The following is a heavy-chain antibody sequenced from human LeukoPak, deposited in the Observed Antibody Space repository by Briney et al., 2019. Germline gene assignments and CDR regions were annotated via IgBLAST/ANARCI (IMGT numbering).Heavy chain of an antibody. D-gene: IGHD6-13*01. J-gene: IGHJ4*02. CDR2: IYHSGST. V-gene: IGHV4-59*12. CDR1: GGSISSYY. CDR3: ASGLAAQDLDY. Sequence: PSETLSLTCTVSGGSISSYYWSWIRQPPGKGLEWIGEIYHSGSTNYNPSLKSRVTISVDKSKNQFSLRLSSVTAADTAVCYCASGLAAQDLDYWGQGTLVTVSS.